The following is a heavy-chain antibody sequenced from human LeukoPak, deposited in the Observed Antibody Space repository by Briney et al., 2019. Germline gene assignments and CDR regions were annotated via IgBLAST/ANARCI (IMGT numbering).Heavy chain of an antibody. CDR1: GFTLRSYA. J-gene: IGHJ4*02. CDR3: ARGPYYYDSGTYYNGLDY. D-gene: IGHD3-10*01. V-gene: IGHV3-23*01. Sequence: GGSLRLSCAASGFTLRSYAMSWVRQAPGKGLEWVSGISGSGGSTYYADSVKGRFTISRDNSKNTLYLQMNSLRAEDTAVYYCARGPYYYDSGTYYNGLDYWGQGTLVTVSS. CDR2: ISGSGGST.